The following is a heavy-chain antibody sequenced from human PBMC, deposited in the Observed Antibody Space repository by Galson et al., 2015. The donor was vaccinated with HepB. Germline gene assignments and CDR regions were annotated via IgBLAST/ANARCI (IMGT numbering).Heavy chain of an antibody. Sequence: SLRLSCAASGFTLSNNDMNWVRQAPGKGLEWVPHITYSGSTIYYTDSVKGRFTISRDNAKNSLYLQMNSLRAEDTAVYYCAREGGRANDAFEIWGLGTMVTVSS. CDR3: AREGGRANDAFEI. CDR2: ITYSGSTI. D-gene: IGHD3-16*01. V-gene: IGHV3-48*03. J-gene: IGHJ3*02. CDR1: GFTLSNND.